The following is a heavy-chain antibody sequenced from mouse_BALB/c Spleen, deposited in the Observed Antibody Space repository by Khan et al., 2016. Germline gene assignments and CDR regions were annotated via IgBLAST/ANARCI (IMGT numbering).Heavy chain of an antibody. D-gene: IGHD1-3*01. CDR2: INTYTGEP. V-gene: IGHV9-3-1*01. J-gene: IGHJ2*01. CDR3: ARSGDNYDFDY. CDR1: GYTFTNYG. Sequence: QIQLVQSGPELKKPGETVKISCKASGYTFTNYGMNWVKQAPGKGLKWMGWINTYTGEPTYTDDFKGRFAFSLETSASTAYLQIINLKNEDTATYFCARSGDNYDFDYGGQGTTLTVSS.